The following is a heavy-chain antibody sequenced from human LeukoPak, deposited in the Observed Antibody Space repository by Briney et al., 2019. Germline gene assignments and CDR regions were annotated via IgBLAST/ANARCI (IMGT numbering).Heavy chain of an antibody. CDR1: GGTFSSYA. J-gene: IGHJ4*02. Sequence: SVKVSCKASGGTFSSYAISWVRQAPGQGLEWMGGIIPIFGTANYAQKLQGRVTMTTDTSTSTAYMELRSLRSDDTAVYYCARGMGSSWYVAIDYWGQGTLVTVSS. V-gene: IGHV1-69*05. CDR2: IIPIFGTA. CDR3: ARGMGSSWYVAIDY. D-gene: IGHD6-13*01.